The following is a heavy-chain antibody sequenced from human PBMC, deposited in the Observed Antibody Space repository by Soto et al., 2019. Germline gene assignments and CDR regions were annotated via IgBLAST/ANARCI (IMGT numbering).Heavy chain of an antibody. CDR3: ARSYSYGFGY. J-gene: IGHJ4*02. CDR2: IGTGTRTR. V-gene: IGHV3-48*01. D-gene: IGHD5-18*01. CDR1: GFVFSSYS. Sequence: EVQLVESGGGLVQPGVSLRLSCAASGFVFSSYSMSWVRQAPGKGLEWVSYIGTGTRTRYYADSVKGRFTISRDNGKNSLFLQKNSLRAEDTTLYYCARSYSYGFGYWGQGTLVTVSS.